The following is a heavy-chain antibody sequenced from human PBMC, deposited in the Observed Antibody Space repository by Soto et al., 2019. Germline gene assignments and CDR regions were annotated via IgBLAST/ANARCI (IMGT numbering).Heavy chain of an antibody. V-gene: IGHV5-51*01. D-gene: IGHD5-18*01. Sequence: GESLKISCKGSGYSFTSYWIGWVRQMPGKGLEWMGIIYPGDSDTRYSPSFQGQVTIPADKSISTAYLQWSSLKASNTAMYYCARHMMDSYGYSVDSPIDYWGQGTLVTVSS. CDR2: IYPGDSDT. J-gene: IGHJ4*02. CDR1: GYSFTSYW. CDR3: ARHMMDSYGYSVDSPIDY.